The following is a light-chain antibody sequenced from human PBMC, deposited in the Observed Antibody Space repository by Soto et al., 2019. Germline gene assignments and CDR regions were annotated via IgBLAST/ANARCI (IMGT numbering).Light chain of an antibody. CDR2: KAS. CDR1: QTISSW. Sequence: DIQMTQSPSSLSASVGDRVTITCRASQTISSWLAWYQQKPGKAPNLLIYKASSSEGGVPSRFSGSGSGTEFTLTISSLQPEDSATYSCQQLASYPIGTFGGGTKVDIK. V-gene: IGKV1-5*03. J-gene: IGKJ4*01. CDR3: QQLASYPIGT.